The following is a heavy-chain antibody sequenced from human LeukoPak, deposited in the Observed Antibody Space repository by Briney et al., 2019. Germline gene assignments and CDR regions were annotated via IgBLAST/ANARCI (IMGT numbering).Heavy chain of an antibody. V-gene: IGHV3-74*01. CDR2: IKSDGSSI. J-gene: IGHJ4*02. Sequence: GGSLRLSCAASGFTFSSYWMHWVRQAPGKGLVWVSRIKSDGSSISYADSVKGRFTISRDNAKNSLYLQMNSLRAEDTAVYYCAREDSYYYGSGSYPFDYWGQGTLVTVSS. CDR1: GFTFSSYW. CDR3: AREDSYYYGSGSYPFDY. D-gene: IGHD3-10*01.